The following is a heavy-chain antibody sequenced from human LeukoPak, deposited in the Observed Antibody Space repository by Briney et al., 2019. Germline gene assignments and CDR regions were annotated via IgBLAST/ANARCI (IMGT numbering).Heavy chain of an antibody. Sequence: GASVKVSCKASGYTFTSYDINWVRQATGQGLEWMGWMNPNSGNTGYAQKFLGRVTMTRNTSLSTAYMELGSLRSEYTAVYYCAAVSSTFDYWGQGTLVTVSS. V-gene: IGHV1-8*01. CDR1: GYTFTSYD. CDR3: AAVSSTFDY. J-gene: IGHJ4*02. CDR2: MNPNSGNT. D-gene: IGHD6-13*01.